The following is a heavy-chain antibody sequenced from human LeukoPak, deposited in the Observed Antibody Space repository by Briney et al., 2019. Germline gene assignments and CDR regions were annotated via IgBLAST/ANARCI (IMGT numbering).Heavy chain of an antibody. CDR2: ISYDGSNK. D-gene: IGHD6-19*01. Sequence: GGSLRLSCAASGFTFSNAWMSWVRQAPGKGLEWVAVISYDGSNKYYADSVKGRFTISRDNSKNTLYLQVNSLRAEDTAVYYCARVFVGSGWYQNYYYYYMDVWGKGTTVTISS. CDR3: ARVFVGSGWYQNYYYYYMDV. V-gene: IGHV3-30*03. J-gene: IGHJ6*03. CDR1: GFTFSNAW.